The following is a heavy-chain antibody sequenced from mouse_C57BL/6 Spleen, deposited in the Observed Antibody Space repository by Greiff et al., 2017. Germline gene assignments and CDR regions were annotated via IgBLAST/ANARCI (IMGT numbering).Heavy chain of an antibody. D-gene: IGHD1-1*01. CDR3: ARGDKYGSSYGRFAY. Sequence: VQLQQSGPELVKPGASVKLSCKASGYTFTDYYINWVKQRPGQGLEWIGWIFPGSGSTYYNEKFKGKATLTVDKSSSTAYMLLSSLTSEDSAVYFCARGDKYGSSYGRFAYWGQGTLVTVSA. CDR2: IFPGSGST. V-gene: IGHV1-75*01. J-gene: IGHJ3*01. CDR1: GYTFTDYY.